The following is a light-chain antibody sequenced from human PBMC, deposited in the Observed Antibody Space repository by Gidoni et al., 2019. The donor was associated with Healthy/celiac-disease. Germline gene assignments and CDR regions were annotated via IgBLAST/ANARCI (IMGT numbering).Light chain of an antibody. Sequence: QSVLTQPPSVSGAPGQRVTISCTGSSSNIGAGYDVHWYQQLPGTAPKILIYGNSNRPSGVPDRFSGSKSGTSASLAITGLQAEDEADYYCQSYDSSLSGRVVFGGGTKLTV. V-gene: IGLV1-40*01. J-gene: IGLJ2*01. CDR1: SSNIGAGYD. CDR2: GNS. CDR3: QSYDSSLSGRVV.